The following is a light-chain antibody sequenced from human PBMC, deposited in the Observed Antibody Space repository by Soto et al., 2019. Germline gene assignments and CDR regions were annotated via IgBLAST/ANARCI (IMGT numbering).Light chain of an antibody. V-gene: IGKV1-27*01. J-gene: IGKJ1*01. Sequence: DIQMTQSPSSLSASVGDRVTITCRASQGISNYLAWYQQKPGKVPKLLIYVASTLQSGVPSRFSGSGSGTDFTLTISSLQPEDVATYSCQKYNSAPLWTFGQGTKVEIK. CDR1: QGISNY. CDR3: QKYNSAPLWT. CDR2: VAS.